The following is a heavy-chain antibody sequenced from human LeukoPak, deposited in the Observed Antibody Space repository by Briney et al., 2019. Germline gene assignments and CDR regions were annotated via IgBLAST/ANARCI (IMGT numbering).Heavy chain of an antibody. J-gene: IGHJ4*02. CDR2: ISYDGSNE. CDR1: GFTFSSYG. D-gene: IGHD5-24*01. CDR3: AKDRGWLQSLGVDY. V-gene: IGHV3-30*18. Sequence: PGGSLRLSCAASGFTFSSYGMHWVRQAPGKGLEWVAVISYDGSNEYYADSVKGRFTISRDNSKNTLYLQMNSLRTEDTAVYYCAKDRGWLQSLGVDYWGQGTLVTVSS.